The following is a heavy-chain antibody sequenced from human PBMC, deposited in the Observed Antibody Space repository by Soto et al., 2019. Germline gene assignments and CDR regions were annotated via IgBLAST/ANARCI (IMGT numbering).Heavy chain of an antibody. CDR2: IIPIFGTA. Sequence: QVQLVQSGAEVKKPGSSVKVSCKASGGTFSSYAISWVRQAPGQGLEWMGGIIPIFGTANYARKFPGRLTITADESTHPAYRKLSSLRSEGTAGYCWARDRRGGGGFDYWGQGTLVTVSS. V-gene: IGHV1-69*01. CDR1: GGTFSSYA. D-gene: IGHD3-16*01. J-gene: IGHJ4*02. CDR3: ARDRRGGGGFDY.